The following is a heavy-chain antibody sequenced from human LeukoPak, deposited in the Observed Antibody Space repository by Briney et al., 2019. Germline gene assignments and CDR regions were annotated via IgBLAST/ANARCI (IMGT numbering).Heavy chain of an antibody. D-gene: IGHD3-3*01. CDR3: ARVRHQTYYDFRSGYYN. CDR2: INPKSGGT. J-gene: IGHJ4*02. CDR1: GYTFTDYF. Sequence: ASVKVSCKASGYTFTDYFIHWVRQAPGQGLEWMGWINPKSGGTNYAQKFQGRVTMTRDTSISTAYMELRRLRSDDTAVYYCARVRHQTYYDFRSGYYNWGQGTLVTVSS. V-gene: IGHV1-2*02.